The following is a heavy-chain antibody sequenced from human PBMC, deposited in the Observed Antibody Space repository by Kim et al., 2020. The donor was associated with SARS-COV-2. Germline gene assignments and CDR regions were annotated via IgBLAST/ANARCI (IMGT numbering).Heavy chain of an antibody. CDR3: ARDETTTIFGVVIITQAFDI. Sequence: ASVKVSCKASGYTFTSYAMNWVRQAPGQGLEWMGWINTNTGNPTYAQGFTGRFVFSLDTSVSTAYLQISSLKAEDTAVYYCARDETTTIFGVVIITQAFDIWGQGTIVTVSS. V-gene: IGHV7-4-1*02. J-gene: IGHJ3*02. D-gene: IGHD3-3*01. CDR1: GYTFTSYA. CDR2: INTNTGNP.